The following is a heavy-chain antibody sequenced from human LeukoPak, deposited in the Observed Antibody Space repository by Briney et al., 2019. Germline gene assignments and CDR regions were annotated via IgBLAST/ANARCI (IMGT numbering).Heavy chain of an antibody. Sequence: GASVKVSCKASGYTFTSFGISWVRQAPGQGLEWMGWISAYNGNTNYAQKLQGRVTMTTDTSTGTAYMEIRGLRSDDTAVYYCTRDLGVDTTMIFFDYWGQGSLVTVSS. D-gene: IGHD5-18*01. CDR2: ISAYNGNT. V-gene: IGHV1-18*01. CDR3: TRDLGVDTTMIFFDY. CDR1: GYTFTSFG. J-gene: IGHJ4*02.